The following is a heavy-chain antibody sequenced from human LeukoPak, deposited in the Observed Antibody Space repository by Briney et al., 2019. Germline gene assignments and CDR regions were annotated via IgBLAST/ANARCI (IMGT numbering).Heavy chain of an antibody. CDR3: ARGSVGDYDEVRYFDL. CDR2: IYSGGST. CDR1: GFNVSSHY. J-gene: IGHJ2*01. D-gene: IGHD4-17*01. V-gene: IGHV3-53*01. Sequence: GGSLRLSCAASGFNVSSHYMSWVRQAPGKGLEWVSVIYSGGSTYYADSVKGRFTISSDNSKNTQYLQMNSLRDEDTAVYYCARGSVGDYDEVRYFDLWGRGTLVIVSS.